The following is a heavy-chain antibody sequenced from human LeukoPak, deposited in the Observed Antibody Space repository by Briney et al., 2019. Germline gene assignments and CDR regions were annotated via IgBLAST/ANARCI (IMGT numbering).Heavy chain of an antibody. CDR1: AYTFTSYG. D-gene: IGHD3-22*01. CDR2: ISASNGNT. J-gene: IGHJ6*02. CDR3: AREMDYYDSSGPRIYYYYYGMGV. Sequence: ASVKVSCKASAYTFTSYGINWVRQAPGQGLEWMGWISASNGNTNYAQKLQGRVTMTTDTSTSTAYMELRSLRSDDTAVYYCAREMDYYDSSGPRIYYYYYGMGVWGQGTTVTVSS. V-gene: IGHV1-18*01.